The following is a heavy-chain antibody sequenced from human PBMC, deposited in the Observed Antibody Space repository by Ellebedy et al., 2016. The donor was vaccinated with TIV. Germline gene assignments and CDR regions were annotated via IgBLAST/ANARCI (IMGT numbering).Heavy chain of an antibody. Sequence: ASVKVSCXVSGYTLTELSMHWVRQAPGKGLEWMGGFDPEDGETIYAQKFQGRVTMTEDTSTDTAYMELSSLRSEDTAVYYCATGLRVAAADGSYWYFDLWGRGTLVTVSS. CDR2: FDPEDGET. D-gene: IGHD6-13*01. J-gene: IGHJ2*01. CDR3: ATGLRVAAADGSYWYFDL. CDR1: GYTLTELS. V-gene: IGHV1-24*01.